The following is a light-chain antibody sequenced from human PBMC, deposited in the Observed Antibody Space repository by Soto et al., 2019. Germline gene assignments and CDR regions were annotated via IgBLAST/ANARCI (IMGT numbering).Light chain of an antibody. V-gene: IGKV3-15*01. Sequence: EIVMTQSPATLSVSPGERATVSCRASQSVSSNLVWYQQKPGQAPRLLIYGASTRATGIPARFSGSGSGTEFTLTIGSLQSEDFAVYYCQQYNNWPRTFGQGTKLEIK. CDR1: QSVSSN. J-gene: IGKJ2*01. CDR3: QQYNNWPRT. CDR2: GAS.